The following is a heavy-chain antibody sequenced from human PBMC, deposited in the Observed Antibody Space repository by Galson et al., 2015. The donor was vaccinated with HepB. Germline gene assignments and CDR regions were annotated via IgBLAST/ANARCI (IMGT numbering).Heavy chain of an antibody. J-gene: IGHJ4*02. Sequence: SCKASGYTFTNDYVHWVRQAPGQGLEWMGRIILRAGSSIYAQKFQGVFTMTRDMSTSTVYMELSSLRSEDTAVYYCARDNGKWAFDYWGQGTLVTVSS. CDR3: ARDNGKWAFDY. CDR2: IILRAGSS. V-gene: IGHV1-46*01. D-gene: IGHD1-26*01. CDR1: GYTFTNDY.